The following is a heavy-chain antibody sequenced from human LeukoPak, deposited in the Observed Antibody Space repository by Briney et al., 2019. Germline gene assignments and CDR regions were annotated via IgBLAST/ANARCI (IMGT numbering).Heavy chain of an antibody. V-gene: IGHV4-30-4*08. D-gene: IGHD6-19*01. CDR3: ARAPGQWLVRGYFDY. Sequence: PSETLSLTCTVSGGSISSGDYYWSWIRQPPGKGLEWIGYIYYSGSTYYSPSLKSRVTISVDTSKNQFSLKLSSVTAADTAVYYCARAPGQWLVRGYFDYWGQGTLVTVSS. CDR1: GGSISSGDYY. J-gene: IGHJ4*02. CDR2: IYYSGST.